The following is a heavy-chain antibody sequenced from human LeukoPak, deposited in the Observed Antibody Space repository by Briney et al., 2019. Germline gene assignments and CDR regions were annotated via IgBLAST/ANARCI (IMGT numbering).Heavy chain of an antibody. CDR2: IWYDGSNK. V-gene: IGHV3-33*01. J-gene: IGHJ4*02. Sequence: PGGSLRLSCAASGFTFSSYGMHWVRQAPGKGLEWVAVIWYDGSNKYYADSVKGRFTISRDNSKNTLYLQMNSLRAEDTAVYYCAREGCSGGSCYFDYWGQGTLDTVSS. CDR3: AREGCSGGSCYFDY. D-gene: IGHD2-15*01. CDR1: GFTFSSYG.